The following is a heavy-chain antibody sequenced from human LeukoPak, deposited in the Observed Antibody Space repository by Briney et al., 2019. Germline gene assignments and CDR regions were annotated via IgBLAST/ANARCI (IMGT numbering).Heavy chain of an antibody. CDR1: GYNFHTYL. V-gene: IGHV5-51*01. D-gene: IGHD2-2*01. J-gene: IGHJ4*02. CDR2: IYPGDSRT. CDR3: ARRVCSSTSCFMWDN. Sequence: GESLKISSNGSGYNFHTYLMGCVRQMPGKGLEWMGIIYPGDSRTTYSPSFQGQVTISADKSIKTAYLQWSSLKASDTAIYYCARRVCSSTSCFMWDNRGQGTLVTVSS.